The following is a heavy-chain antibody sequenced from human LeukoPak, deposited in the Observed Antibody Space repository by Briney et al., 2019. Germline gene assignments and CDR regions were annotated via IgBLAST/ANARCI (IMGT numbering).Heavy chain of an antibody. V-gene: IGHV1-69*13. CDR2: IIPIFGTA. CDR1: GYTFSGYY. D-gene: IGHD5-18*01. Sequence: SVKVSCKASGYTFSGYYMHWVRQAPGQGLEWMGGIIPIFGTANYAQKFQGRVTITADESTSTAYMELSSLRSEDTAVYYCARDRPRGYSYGYSFDYWGQGTLVTVSS. CDR3: ARDRPRGYSYGYSFDY. J-gene: IGHJ4*02.